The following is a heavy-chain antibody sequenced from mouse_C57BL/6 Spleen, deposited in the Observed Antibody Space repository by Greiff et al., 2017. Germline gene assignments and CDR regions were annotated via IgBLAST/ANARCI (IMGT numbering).Heavy chain of an antibody. D-gene: IGHD2-12*01. CDR1: GYTFTDYY. J-gene: IGHJ4*01. V-gene: IGHV1-19*01. Sequence: EVQLQQSGPVLVKPGASVKMSCKASGYTFTDYYMNWVKQSHGKSLEWIGVINPYNGGTSYNQKFKGKATLTVDKSSSTAYMELNSLTSEDSAVYYCARHYRDAMDYWGQGTSVTVSS. CDR3: ARHYRDAMDY. CDR2: INPYNGGT.